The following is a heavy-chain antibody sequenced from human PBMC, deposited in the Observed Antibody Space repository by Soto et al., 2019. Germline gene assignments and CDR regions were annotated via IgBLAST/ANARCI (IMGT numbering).Heavy chain of an antibody. V-gene: IGHV1-18*01. J-gene: IGHJ6*02. CDR1: GYTFISYG. CDR2: ITSYNGNT. D-gene: IGHD6-6*01. CDR3: PRHRPTSSIRARDYYYAMDV. Sequence: QVQLVQSGAEVKKPGASVKVSCKASGYTFISYGISWVREAPGQGLEWMGWITSYNGNTNYAQELQGRVTITSDTSTTTAYMELRSLRFDDTAVYYCPRHRPTSSIRARDYYYAMDVWGQWTTVTVSS.